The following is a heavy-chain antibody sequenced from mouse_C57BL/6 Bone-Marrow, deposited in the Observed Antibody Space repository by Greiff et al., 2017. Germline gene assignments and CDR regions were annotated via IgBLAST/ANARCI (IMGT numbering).Heavy chain of an antibody. V-gene: IGHV1-7*01. CDR2: INPSSGYT. CDR1: GYTFTRYW. CDR3: ARSGYCNSEFAY. D-gene: IGHD2-1*01. J-gene: IGHJ3*01. Sequence: QVQLQQSGAELAKPGASVKLSCKASGYTFTRYWMHWVKQRPGQGLEWIGYINPSSGYTKYNQTFKDKATLTADKSSITAYMQLSSLTYEDTAVYYCARSGYCNSEFAYWGQGTLVTVSA.